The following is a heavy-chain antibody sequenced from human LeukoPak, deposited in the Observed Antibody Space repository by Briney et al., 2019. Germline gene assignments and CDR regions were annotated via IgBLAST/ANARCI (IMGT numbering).Heavy chain of an antibody. CDR1: GFTFSDYY. J-gene: IGHJ6*02. CDR2: ISSSGSTI. V-gene: IGHV3-11*01. D-gene: IGHD5-12*01. Sequence: GGSLRLSCAASGFTFSDYYMSWIRQAPGKGLEWVSYISSSGSTIYYAYSVKGRFTISRDNAKNSRYLQMNSLRAEDTAVYYCAREPGYSGYDSSGMDVWGQGTTVTVSS. CDR3: AREPGYSGYDSSGMDV.